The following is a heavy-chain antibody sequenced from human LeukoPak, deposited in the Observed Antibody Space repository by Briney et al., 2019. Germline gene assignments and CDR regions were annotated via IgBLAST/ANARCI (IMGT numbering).Heavy chain of an antibody. V-gene: IGHV4-59*11. CDR3: ERGRNWNWYYFDY. J-gene: IGHJ4*02. Sequence: RTSETLSLTCTVSGGSISSHYWSWIRQPPGKGLEWIGYIYYSGSTNYNPSLKSRVTISVDTSKNQFSLKLSSVTAADTAVYYCERGRNWNWYYFDYWGQGTLVTVSS. D-gene: IGHD1-7*01. CDR1: GGSISSHY. CDR2: IYYSGST.